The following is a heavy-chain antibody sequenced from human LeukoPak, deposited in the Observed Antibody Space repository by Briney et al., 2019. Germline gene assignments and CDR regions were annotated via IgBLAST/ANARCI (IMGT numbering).Heavy chain of an antibody. V-gene: IGHV1-18*04. CDR3: ARESDYGGNYYYLDS. CDR2: VSPYTGHT. Sequence: ASVKVSCKASGYTFRSYALTWVRQAPGQGLEWMGWVSPYTGHTEYAQTFQGRVTMTADTSTTTSYLELRSLRSDDTAMYFCARESDYGGNYYYLDSWGQGTLVTASS. J-gene: IGHJ4*02. CDR1: GYTFRSYA. D-gene: IGHD4-23*01.